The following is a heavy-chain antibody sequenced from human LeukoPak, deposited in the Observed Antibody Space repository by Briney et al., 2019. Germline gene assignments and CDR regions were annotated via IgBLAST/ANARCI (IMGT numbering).Heavy chain of an antibody. CDR3: ASYRLPSDAFDI. CDR2: MNPNSGNT. V-gene: IGHV1-8*01. Sequence: ASVKVSCKASGYTFTSYDINWVRQATGQGLEWMGWMNPNSGNTGYAQKFQGRVTMTRNTSISTAYMELSSLRSEDTAVYYCASYRLPSDAFDIWGQGTMVTVSS. D-gene: IGHD2/OR15-2a*01. CDR1: GYTFTSYD. J-gene: IGHJ3*02.